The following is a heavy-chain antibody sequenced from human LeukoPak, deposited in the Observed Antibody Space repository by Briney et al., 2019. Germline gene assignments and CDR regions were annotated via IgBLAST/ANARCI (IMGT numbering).Heavy chain of an antibody. J-gene: IGHJ4*02. Sequence: PGGSLRLSCAASGFSVSDHYMDWVRQAPGKGLEWVGRIKSKTDGGTTDYAAPVKGRFTISRDDSKNTLYLQMNSLKTEDTAVYYCTTFLSVAGSIDYWGQGTLVTVSS. V-gene: IGHV3-15*01. CDR3: TTFLSVAGSIDY. D-gene: IGHD6-19*01. CDR1: GFSVSDHY. CDR2: IKSKTDGGTT.